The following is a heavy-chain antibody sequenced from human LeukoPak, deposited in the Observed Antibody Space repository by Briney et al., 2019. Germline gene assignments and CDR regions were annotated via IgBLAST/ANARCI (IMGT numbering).Heavy chain of an antibody. CDR1: GYTFTNYH. CDR2: IKPTDGTT. J-gene: IGHJ4*02. D-gene: IGHD2/OR15-2a*01. Sequence: GASVKVSCKTSGYTFTNYHMHWIRQAPGQGLEWVAIIKPTDGTTVYAQKFQGRVTVTRDTSTTTVYMDLSSLSSEDTAVYHCVREGAHTYYFDFWGPGTLVTVSS. CDR3: VREGAHTYYFDF. V-gene: IGHV1-46*01.